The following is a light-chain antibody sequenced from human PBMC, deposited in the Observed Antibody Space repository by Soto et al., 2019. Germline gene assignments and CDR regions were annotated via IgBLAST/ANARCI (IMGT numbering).Light chain of an antibody. CDR1: QSVSSY. J-gene: IGKJ4*01. CDR3: QHRSN. V-gene: IGKV3-11*01. Sequence: EIVLTQSPATLSLFPGERATLSCRASQSVSSYLAWYQQKPGQAPRLLMYAASNRATGIPARVSGSGSGTDFTLTISSLEPEDFAVYYCQHRSNFGGGTKVEIK. CDR2: AAS.